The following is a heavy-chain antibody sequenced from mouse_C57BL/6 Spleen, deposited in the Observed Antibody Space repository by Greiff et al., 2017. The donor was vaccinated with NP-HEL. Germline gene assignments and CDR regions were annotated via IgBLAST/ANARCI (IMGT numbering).Heavy chain of an antibody. J-gene: IGHJ2*01. Sequence: QVQLQQSGAELVKPGASVKISCKASGYAFSSYWMNWVKQRPGKGLEWIGQIYPGDGDTNYNGKFKGKATLTADKSSSTAYMQLSSLTSEDSAVYFCARETTVVGNYFDYWGQGTTLTVSS. CDR2: IYPGDGDT. D-gene: IGHD1-1*01. V-gene: IGHV1-80*01. CDR1: GYAFSSYW. CDR3: ARETTVVGNYFDY.